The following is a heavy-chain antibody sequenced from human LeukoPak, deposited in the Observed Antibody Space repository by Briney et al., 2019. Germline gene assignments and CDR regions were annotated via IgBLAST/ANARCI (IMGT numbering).Heavy chain of an antibody. J-gene: IGHJ4*02. CDR1: GFTFEDYA. Sequence: QPGGSLRLSCAASGFTFEDYAMHWVRQAPGKGLEWVSLISGDGGSTYYADSVKGRFTISRDNSKNSLYLQMNSLRTEDTALYYCAKGRYCSGGSCYYFDYWGQGTLVTVSS. D-gene: IGHD2-15*01. V-gene: IGHV3-43*02. CDR2: ISGDGGST. CDR3: AKGRYCSGGSCYYFDY.